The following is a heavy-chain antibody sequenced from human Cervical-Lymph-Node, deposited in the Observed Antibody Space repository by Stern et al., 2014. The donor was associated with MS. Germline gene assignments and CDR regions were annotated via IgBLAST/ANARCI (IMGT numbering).Heavy chain of an antibody. CDR3: AREVAGHRLGMMDV. CDR2: INPSGGST. CDR1: GYTFTTHY. J-gene: IGHJ6*02. Sequence: QVQLVQSGAEVKKPGASAKASCKASGYTFTTHYMHWVRQAPGQGLEWMGIINPSGGSTIYAQKFQGRVTMTRDTSTSTVYMELSSLRSEDTAVYYCAREVAGHRLGMMDVWGQGTTVTVSS. V-gene: IGHV1-46*01. D-gene: IGHD6-19*01.